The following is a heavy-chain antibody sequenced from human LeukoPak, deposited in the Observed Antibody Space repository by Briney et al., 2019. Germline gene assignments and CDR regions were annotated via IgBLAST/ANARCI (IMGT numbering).Heavy chain of an antibody. J-gene: IGHJ4*02. D-gene: IGHD3-22*01. CDR3: ARSSGSRPSHFDY. V-gene: IGHV4-61*08. Sequence: ASETLSLTCTVSGGSISSGGYYWSWIRQPPGKGLEWIGYIYYSGSTNYNPSLKSRVTISVDTSKNQFSLKLSSVTAADTAVYYCARSSGSRPSHFDYWGQGTLVTVSS. CDR1: GGSISSGGYY. CDR2: IYYSGST.